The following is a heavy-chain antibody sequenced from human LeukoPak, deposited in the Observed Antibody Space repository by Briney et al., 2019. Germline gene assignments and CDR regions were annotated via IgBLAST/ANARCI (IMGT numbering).Heavy chain of an antibody. J-gene: IGHJ3*02. CDR3: ARETYYYDGSGHYYSFDI. V-gene: IGHV4-4*07. D-gene: IGHD3-22*01. Sequence: PSEPLSLTCTVSGGSISSYYWSWIRQPAGKGLEWIGRIYTSGSTNYSPSLKGRVTMSVDTSKNQFSLKLSSVTAADTAVYYCARETYYYDGSGHYYSFDIWGRGTMVTVSS. CDR1: GGSISSYY. CDR2: IYTSGST.